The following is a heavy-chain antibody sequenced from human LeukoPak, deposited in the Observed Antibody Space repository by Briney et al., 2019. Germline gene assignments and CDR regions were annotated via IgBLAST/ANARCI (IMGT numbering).Heavy chain of an antibody. V-gene: IGHV1-69*05. CDR2: IIPIFGTA. J-gene: IGHJ4*02. Sequence: GASVKVSCKASGGTFSSYAISWVRQAPGQGLERMGRIIPIFGTANYAQKFQGRVTITTDESTSTAYMELSSLRSEDTAVYYCARGANLEYSSSWSLFRWGQGTLVTVSS. D-gene: IGHD6-13*01. CDR1: GGTFSSYA. CDR3: ARGANLEYSSSWSLFR.